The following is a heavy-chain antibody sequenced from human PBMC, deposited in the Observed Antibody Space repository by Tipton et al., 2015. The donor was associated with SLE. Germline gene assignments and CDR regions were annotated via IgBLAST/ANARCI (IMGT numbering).Heavy chain of an antibody. D-gene: IGHD2-2*02. V-gene: IGHV4-39*01. J-gene: IGHJ4*02. CDR3: ASCCSTTSCYKEGFDY. CDR1: GGSISSSSYY. CDR2: IYYSGST. Sequence: TLSLTCTVSGGSISSSSYYWGWIRQPPGKGLEWIGSIYYSGSTYYNPSLKSRVTISVDTSKNQFSLKLSSVAAADTAVYYCASCCSTTSCYKEGFDYWGQGALVTGSP.